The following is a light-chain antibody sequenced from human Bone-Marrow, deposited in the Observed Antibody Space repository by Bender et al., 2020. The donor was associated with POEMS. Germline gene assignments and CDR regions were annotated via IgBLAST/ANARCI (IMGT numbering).Light chain of an antibody. CDR2: EAT. J-gene: IGLJ3*02. V-gene: IGLV2-23*01. CDR1: SSDVGIYSL. Sequence: ALTQPASVSGSPGQSITISCTGTSSDVGIYSLVSWYQQSPGTSPKLIIYEATKRPSGVPDRFSGSKSGTSASLAISDIQSEDEGDYYCSSWDDSLSGWVFGGGTKLTVL. CDR3: SSWDDSLSGWV.